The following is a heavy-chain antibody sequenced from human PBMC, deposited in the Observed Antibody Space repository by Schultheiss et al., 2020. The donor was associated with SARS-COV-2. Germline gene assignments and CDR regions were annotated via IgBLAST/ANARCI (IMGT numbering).Heavy chain of an antibody. Sequence: SETLSLTCTVSGGSISSYYWGWIRQPPGKGLEWIGSIYYSGSTYYNPSLKSRVTISVDTSKNQFSLKLSSVTAADTAVYYCARAARAAFDYWGQGTLVTVSS. CDR2: IYYSGST. D-gene: IGHD2-15*01. J-gene: IGHJ4*02. CDR3: ARAARAAFDY. V-gene: IGHV4-39*01. CDR1: GGSISSYY.